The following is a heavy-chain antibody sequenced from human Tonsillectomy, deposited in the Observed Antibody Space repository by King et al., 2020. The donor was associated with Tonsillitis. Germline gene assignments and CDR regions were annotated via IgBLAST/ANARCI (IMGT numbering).Heavy chain of an antibody. J-gene: IGHJ3*02. V-gene: IGHV4-59*01. Sequence: VQLQESGPGLVKPSETLSLTCTVSGGSISSYYWSWIRQPPGKGLEWIGYIYYSGSTNYNPSLKSRVTISVDTSKNQFSLKLSSVTAADTAVYYCAREPTYGSGSYYNVGAFDIWGQGTMVTVSS. CDR2: IYYSGST. D-gene: IGHD3-10*01. CDR1: GGSISSYY. CDR3: AREPTYGSGSYYNVGAFDI.